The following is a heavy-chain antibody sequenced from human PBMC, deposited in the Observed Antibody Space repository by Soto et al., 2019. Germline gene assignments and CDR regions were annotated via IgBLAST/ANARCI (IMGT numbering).Heavy chain of an antibody. D-gene: IGHD1-1*01. V-gene: IGHV4-4*02. J-gene: IGHJ4*02. CDR3: ASLASTMASFDY. CDR1: GGSMSSNNW. Sequence: QVQLQESGPRLVKPSGTLSLTCAVSGGSMSSNNWWNWVRQPPGKGLEWIGQIFHSGATNYNPSLKSRVIISIDKSKNQFSLQLSSVTAADTAVYYCASLASTMASFDYWGQGTLVTVSS. CDR2: IFHSGAT.